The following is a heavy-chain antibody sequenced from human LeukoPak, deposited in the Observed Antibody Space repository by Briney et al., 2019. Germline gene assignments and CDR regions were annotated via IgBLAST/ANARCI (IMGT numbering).Heavy chain of an antibody. V-gene: IGHV3-23*01. CDR2: ISGSGGST. Sequence: GGSLRLSCAASGFTFSSYGMSWVRQAPGKGLEWVSAISGSGGSTYYADSVKGRFTISRDNSKNTLYLQMNSLRAEDTAVYYCARVDDQKSGSYFEGAFDIWGQGTMVTVSS. CDR1: GFTFSSYG. D-gene: IGHD1-26*01. CDR3: ARVDDQKSGSYFEGAFDI. J-gene: IGHJ3*02.